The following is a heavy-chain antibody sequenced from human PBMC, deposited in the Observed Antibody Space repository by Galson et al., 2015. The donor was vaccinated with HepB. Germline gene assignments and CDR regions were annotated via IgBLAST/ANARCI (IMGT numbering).Heavy chain of an antibody. J-gene: IGHJ4*02. D-gene: IGHD3-22*01. CDR3: AREVPWYYYDSVGYYLDY. Sequence: SVKVSCKASAYTFTGYAITWVRQAPGQGLEWMGWISPYKGTTNYAQKLQGRVTMTTDTSTDTSYIELRSLRSDDTAIHYCAREVPWYYYDSVGYYLDYWGQGTLHTVSS. CDR1: AYTFTGYA. V-gene: IGHV1-18*01. CDR2: ISPYKGTT.